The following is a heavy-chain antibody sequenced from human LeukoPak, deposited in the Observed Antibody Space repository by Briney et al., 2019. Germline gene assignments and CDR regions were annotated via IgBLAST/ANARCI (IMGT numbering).Heavy chain of an antibody. V-gene: IGHV6-1*01. CDR2: TYYRSKWYN. Sequence: SQTLSLTCAICGDSVSSNSAAWNWIRQSPSRGLEWLGRTYYRSKWYNDYAVSVKSRITINPDTSKNQFSLQLNSVTPEDTAVYYCARGRTGLIVPSNWFDPWGQGTLVTVSS. D-gene: IGHD2/OR15-2a*01. J-gene: IGHJ5*02. CDR3: ARGRTGLIVPSNWFDP. CDR1: GDSVSSNSAA.